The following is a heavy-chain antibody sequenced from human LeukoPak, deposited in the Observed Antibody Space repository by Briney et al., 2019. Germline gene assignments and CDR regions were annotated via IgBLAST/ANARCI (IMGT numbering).Heavy chain of an antibody. D-gene: IGHD6-13*01. V-gene: IGHV3-66*01. CDR3: ARALNRAIPLPGYSSSWYFDY. CDR2: IYSGGST. J-gene: IGHJ4*02. CDR1: GGSIRSDF. Sequence: PSETLSLTCTVSGGSIRSDFWSWVRQAPGKGLEWVSVIYSGGSTYYADSVKGRFTISRDNSKNTLYLQMNSLRAEDTAVYYCARALNRAIPLPGYSSSWYFDYWGQGTLVTVSS.